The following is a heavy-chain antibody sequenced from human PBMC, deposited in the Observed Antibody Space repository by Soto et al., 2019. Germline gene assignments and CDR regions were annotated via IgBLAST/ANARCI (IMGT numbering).Heavy chain of an antibody. CDR1: GYSFTNYW. V-gene: IGHV5-51*01. Sequence: GESQKISCKGSGYSFTNYWIGWMRQMPGKGLEWMGIIYPGDSDTRYSPSFQGQVIISVDQSISTAYLQWSSLQASDTAMYYCARQDYNYAYFDFWGQGTLVTVSS. J-gene: IGHJ4*02. CDR3: ARQDYNYAYFDF. CDR2: IYPGDSDT. D-gene: IGHD5-18*01.